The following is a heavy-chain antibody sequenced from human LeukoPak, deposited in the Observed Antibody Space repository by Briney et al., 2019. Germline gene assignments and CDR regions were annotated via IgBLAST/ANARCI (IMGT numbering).Heavy chain of an antibody. D-gene: IGHD3-22*01. CDR1: GGAISSHY. V-gene: IGHV4-59*11. J-gene: IGHJ4*02. Sequence: SETLSLTCEVSGGAISSHYWSWIRQPPGKGPEWIGYIFYSGSTNYNPSLKSRVIMSVDTSKSQFSLKLSAVTAADTAVYYYARGITMMEDWGQGTLVTVSS. CDR3: ARGITMMED. CDR2: IFYSGST.